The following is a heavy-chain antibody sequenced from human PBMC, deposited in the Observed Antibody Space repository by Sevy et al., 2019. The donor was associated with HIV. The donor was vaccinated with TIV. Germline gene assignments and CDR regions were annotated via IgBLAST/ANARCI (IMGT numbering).Heavy chain of an antibody. Sequence: GESLKISCAVSGFTFGNYAMSWVRQAPGKGLEWVSSITSSGDTTYYTDSVKGRFTISRDNSKNTLYLQMNSLRAEDTAVYFCAKEQGYYYDRTGEYYFDYWGQGTLVTVSS. CDR1: GFTFGNYA. CDR3: AKEQGYYYDRTGEYYFDY. D-gene: IGHD3-22*01. J-gene: IGHJ4*02. V-gene: IGHV3-23*01. CDR2: ITSSGDTT.